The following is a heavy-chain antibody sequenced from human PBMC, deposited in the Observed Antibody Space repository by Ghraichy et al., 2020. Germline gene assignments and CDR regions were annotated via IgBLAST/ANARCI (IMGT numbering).Heavy chain of an antibody. J-gene: IGHJ4*02. Sequence: ASVKVSCKASGYTFTGYYMHWVRQAPGQGLEWMGRINPNSGGTNYAQKFQGRVTMTRDTSISTAYMELSRLRSDDTAVYYCARDLGTIAARLLGDYWGQGTLVTVSS. D-gene: IGHD6-6*01. CDR3: ARDLGTIAARLLGDY. CDR2: INPNSGGT. CDR1: GYTFTGYY. V-gene: IGHV1-2*06.